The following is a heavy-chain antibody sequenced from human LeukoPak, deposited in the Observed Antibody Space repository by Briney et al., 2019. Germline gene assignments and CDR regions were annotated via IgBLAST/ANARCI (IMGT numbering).Heavy chain of an antibody. CDR3: AKDERARYYYDSSGYGGEGSGLFDY. V-gene: IGHV3-43D*03. CDR2: ISWDGGST. Sequence: GGSLRLSCAASGFTFDDYAMHWVRQAPGKGLEWVSLISWDGGSTYYADSVKGRFTISRDNSKNSLYLQMNSLRAEDTALYYCAKDERARYYYDSSGYGGEGSGLFDYWGQGTLVTVSS. J-gene: IGHJ4*02. CDR1: GFTFDDYA. D-gene: IGHD3-22*01.